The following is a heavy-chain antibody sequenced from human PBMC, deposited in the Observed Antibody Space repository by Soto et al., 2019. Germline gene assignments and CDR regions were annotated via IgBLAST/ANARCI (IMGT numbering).Heavy chain of an antibody. D-gene: IGHD3-16*02. CDR3: ARDANGYDYVWGSYRLRPSFYYYGMDV. CDR2: INPNSGGT. Sequence: ASVKVSCKASGYTFTGYYMHWVRQAPGQGLEWMGWINPNSGGTNYAQKFQGWVTMTRDTSISTAYMELSRLRSDDTAVYYCARDANGYDYVWGSYRLRPSFYYYGMDVWGQGTTVTVSS. J-gene: IGHJ6*02. CDR1: GYTFTGYY. V-gene: IGHV1-2*04.